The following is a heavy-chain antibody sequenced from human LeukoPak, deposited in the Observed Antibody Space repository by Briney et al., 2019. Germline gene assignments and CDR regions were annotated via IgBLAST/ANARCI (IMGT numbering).Heavy chain of an antibody. CDR1: GFTFSSYA. V-gene: IGHV3-23*01. D-gene: IGHD1-1*01. CDR2: ISVSGTST. CDR3: AKGETGY. J-gene: IGHJ4*02. Sequence: GGSLRLSCAASGFTFSSYAMSWVRQAPGKGLEWVSGISVSGTSTSNADSVKGRFTISRDNPRNTLYLQMNSLRAEDTALYYCAKGETGYWGQGTLVTVSS.